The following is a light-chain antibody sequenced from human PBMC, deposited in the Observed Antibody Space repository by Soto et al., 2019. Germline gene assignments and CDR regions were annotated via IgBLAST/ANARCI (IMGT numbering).Light chain of an antibody. CDR2: GAS. CDR1: QSVTSN. V-gene: IGKV3-15*01. CDR3: QQYNNWPFT. Sequence: EIVMTQSPATLSVSPGERATLSCRASQSVTSNLAWYQQKAGQAPRLLIYGASTRTTGVPARFSGSGSATDFSLTISSLPSEDFAVYYCQQYNNWPFTFGPGTKVDIK. J-gene: IGKJ3*01.